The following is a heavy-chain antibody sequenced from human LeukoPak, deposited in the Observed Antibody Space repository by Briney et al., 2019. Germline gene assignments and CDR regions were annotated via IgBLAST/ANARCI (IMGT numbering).Heavy chain of an antibody. D-gene: IGHD6-19*01. V-gene: IGHV3-33*08. CDR2: IWYDGSNK. CDR3: ARESGRGWYFDY. J-gene: IGHJ4*02. CDR1: GFTFSSSA. Sequence: GGSLRLSCAASGFTFSSSAMSWVRQAPGKGLEWVAVIWYDGSNKYYADSVKGRFTISRDNSKNTLYLQMNSLRAEDTAVYYCARESGRGWYFDYWGQGTLVTVSS.